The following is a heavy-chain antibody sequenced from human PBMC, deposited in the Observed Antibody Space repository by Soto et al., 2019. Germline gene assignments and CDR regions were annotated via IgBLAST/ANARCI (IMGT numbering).Heavy chain of an antibody. J-gene: IGHJ2*01. V-gene: IGHV4-59*01. CDR3: ARVKVGDLFRFNWFFDL. Sequence: PSETLSLTCTVSGGSISSYYWSWIRQPPGKGLQWIGYVYYSGSTNYNPSLKSRVTISVDTSKNQVSLKLSSVTAADTAVYYCARVKVGDLFRFNWFFDLWGRGTLVTVSS. CDR2: VYYSGST. D-gene: IGHD3-3*01. CDR1: GGSISSYY.